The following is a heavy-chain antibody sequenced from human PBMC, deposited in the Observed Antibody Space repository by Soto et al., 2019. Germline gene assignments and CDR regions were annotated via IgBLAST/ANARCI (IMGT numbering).Heavy chain of an antibody. J-gene: IGHJ4*02. V-gene: IGHV4-34*02. Sequence: QVQLQQWGAGLLKPSETLSLTGGVYVGSFSGYYWTWIRQPPGKGLEWIGEITHSGSTNYNPSLKSRVSISIDTSQNHFSLKLTSVTAADTAVYYCARDWMKWGQGTLVTVSS. CDR2: ITHSGST. CDR3: ARDWMK. CDR1: VGSFSGYY. D-gene: IGHD2-2*03.